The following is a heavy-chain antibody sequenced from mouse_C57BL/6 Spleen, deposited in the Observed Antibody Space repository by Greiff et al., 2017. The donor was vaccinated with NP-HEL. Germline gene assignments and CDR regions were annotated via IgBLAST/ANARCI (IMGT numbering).Heavy chain of an antibody. CDR2: INPSSGYT. CDR3: AIGNIYDGYYRFDD. J-gene: IGHJ2*01. D-gene: IGHD2-3*01. CDR1: GYTFTSYW. Sequence: QVHVKQSGAELAKPGASVKLSCKASGYTFTSYWMHWVKQRPGQGLEWIGYINPSSGYTKYNQTFQDKATLPADKSSSTAYMQLSSLPCEASAVDYCAIGNIYDGYYRFDDWGQGTTLTVSS. V-gene: IGHV1-7*01.